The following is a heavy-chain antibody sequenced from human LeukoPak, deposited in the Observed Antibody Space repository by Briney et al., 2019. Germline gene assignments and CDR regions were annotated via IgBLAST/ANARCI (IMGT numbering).Heavy chain of an antibody. CDR2: INHSGST. D-gene: IGHD2-2*01. V-gene: IGHV4-34*01. J-gene: IGHJ6*03. CDR3: ARRIFYCSSNSCYSGMDV. CDR1: GGSFSGHF. Sequence: SETLSLTCAVYGGSFSGHFWSWVRQPPGKGLEWIGEINHSGSTKNNPSLKSRVTISVDTSKNQFSLKLSSVTAADTAVYYCARRIFYCSSNSCYSGMDVWGKGTTVTVSS.